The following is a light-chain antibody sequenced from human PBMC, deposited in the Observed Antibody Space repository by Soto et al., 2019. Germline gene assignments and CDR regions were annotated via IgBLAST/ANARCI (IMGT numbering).Light chain of an antibody. CDR1: SSDVGSYNL. Sequence: QSALTQPASVSGSPGQSITISCTGTSSDVGSYNLVSWYQQHPGKAPKLMIYEGSKRPSGVSNRFAGSKSGNTASLTISGLQAEDEADYYCCSYAGSSNNVFGTGTKDTDL. J-gene: IGLJ1*01. V-gene: IGLV2-23*01. CDR3: CSYAGSSNNV. CDR2: EGS.